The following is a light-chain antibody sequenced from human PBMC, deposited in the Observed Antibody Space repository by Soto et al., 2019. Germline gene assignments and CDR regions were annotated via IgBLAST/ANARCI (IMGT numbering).Light chain of an antibody. V-gene: IGLV2-14*01. CDR1: SSDVGGYNY. Sequence: QSALTQSASVSGSPGQSITISCTGTSSDVGGYNYVSWYQQHPGKAPKLIIYDVSNRPSGVSTRFSGSKSGNTDSLTISGLQADDEADYSFSSYTSTNSWVFGGGTKLTVL. CDR3: SSYTSTNSWV. J-gene: IGLJ3*02. CDR2: DVS.